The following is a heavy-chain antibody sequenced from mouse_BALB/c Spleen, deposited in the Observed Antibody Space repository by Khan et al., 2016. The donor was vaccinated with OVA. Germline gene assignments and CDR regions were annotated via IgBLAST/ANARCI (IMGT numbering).Heavy chain of an antibody. CDR1: GFSLTDYG. J-gene: IGHJ4*01. D-gene: IGHD2-2*01. CDR2: IWGDGST. V-gene: IGHV2-6-7*01. Sequence: QVQLKESGPGLVAPSQSLSITCTVSGFSLTDYGVNWVRQPPGKGLEWLGMIWGDGSTDYNSALKSRLSISKDNSKSQVFLKMNSLQTDDTANYYGARFGYYDAMDYWGQGTSVTVSS. CDR3: ARFGYYDAMDY.